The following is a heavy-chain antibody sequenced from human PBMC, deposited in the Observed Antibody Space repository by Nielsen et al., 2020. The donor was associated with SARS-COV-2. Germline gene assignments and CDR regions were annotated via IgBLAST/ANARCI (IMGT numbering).Heavy chain of an antibody. J-gene: IGHJ4*02. V-gene: IGHV4-61*01. CDR2: MYYSGST. CDR3: ARGRGTGRTTDYYFDY. D-gene: IGHD1-1*01. CDR1: GGSVSSGSHY. Sequence: SETLSLTCSVSGGSVSSGSHYWSWIRQPPGKGLEWIGYMYYSGSTNYNPSLKSRVTISIDTSKNQFSLRLRSVTAADTAVYYCARGRGTGRTTDYYFDYWGQGTLVTVSS.